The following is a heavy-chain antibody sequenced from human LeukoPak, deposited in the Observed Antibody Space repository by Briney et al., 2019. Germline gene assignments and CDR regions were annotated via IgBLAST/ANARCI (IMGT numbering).Heavy chain of an antibody. CDR2: INPSGDRT. Sequence: ASVKVSCKASGYTFTSYYMHWVRQAPGQGLAWMGMINPSGDRTTYAKKLQGRVTMTRDTSTNTVYTELSSLTSDDTAVYYCARDYYGGHNLYNFDFWSQGTRVIVSS. J-gene: IGHJ4*02. CDR1: GYTFTSYY. V-gene: IGHV1-46*01. CDR3: ARDYYGGHNLYNFDF. D-gene: IGHD3-10*01.